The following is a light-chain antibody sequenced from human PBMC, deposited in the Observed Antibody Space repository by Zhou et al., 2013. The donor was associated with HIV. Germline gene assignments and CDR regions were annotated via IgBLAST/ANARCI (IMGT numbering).Light chain of an antibody. Sequence: DIQMTQSPSSLSASVGDRVTLTCRASQSMFPYLNWYQQKPGKVPELLIYAASSLQSGVPSRFRGSRSGTNFTLTINSLQPEDFATYYCQQSYSTPRTFGQGTKVEFK. J-gene: IGKJ1*01. CDR3: QQSYSTPRT. V-gene: IGKV1-39*01. CDR1: QSMFPY. CDR2: AAS.